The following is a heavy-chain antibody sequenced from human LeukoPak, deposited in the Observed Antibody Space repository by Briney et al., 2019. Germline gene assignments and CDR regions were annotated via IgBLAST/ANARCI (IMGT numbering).Heavy chain of an antibody. Sequence: PGGSLRLSCAASGFTVSSNYMSWVRQAPGKGLKWVSVIYSGGSTYYADSVKGRFTISRDNSKNTLYLQTNSLRAEDTAVYYCARAVGGYDLTFDYWGQGTLVTVSS. CDR2: IYSGGST. J-gene: IGHJ4*02. CDR3: ARAVGGYDLTFDY. V-gene: IGHV3-53*01. D-gene: IGHD5-12*01. CDR1: GFTVSSNY.